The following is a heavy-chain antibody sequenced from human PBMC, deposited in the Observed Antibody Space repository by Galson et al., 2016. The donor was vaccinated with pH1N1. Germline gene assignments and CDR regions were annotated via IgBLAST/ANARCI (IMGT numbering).Heavy chain of an antibody. D-gene: IGHD2/OR15-2a*01. CDR2: VSYDGKNK. CDR1: GFPFSSYA. V-gene: IGHV3-30*04. CDR3: ARVFEEYFLYGMDV. Sequence: SLRLSCAASGFPFSSYAMHWVRQAPGKGLAWVAVVSYDGKNKYLADSVKGRLTISRDNSKNTVYLQMNSLGPDDTAVYYCARVFEEYFLYGMDVWGQGTTVTVSS. J-gene: IGHJ6*02.